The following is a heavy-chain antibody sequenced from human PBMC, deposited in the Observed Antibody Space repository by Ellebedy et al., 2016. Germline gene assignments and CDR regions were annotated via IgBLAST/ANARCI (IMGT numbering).Heavy chain of an antibody. CDR2: IIPILGIA. CDR1: GGTFSSYA. Sequence: ASVKVSCKASGGTFSSYAISWVRQAPGQGLEWMGRIIPILGIANYAQKFQGRVTITADKSTSTAYMELSSLRSEDTAVYYCAVTIFGVVIHYYYYGMDVWGQGTTVTVSS. J-gene: IGHJ6*02. CDR3: AVTIFGVVIHYYYYGMDV. D-gene: IGHD3-3*01. V-gene: IGHV1-69*04.